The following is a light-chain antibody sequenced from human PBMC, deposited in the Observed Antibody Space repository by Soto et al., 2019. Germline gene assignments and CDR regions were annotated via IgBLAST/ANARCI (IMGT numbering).Light chain of an antibody. CDR3: QQGSFTLT. CDR2: GAS. CDR1: QSISTY. Sequence: DIQMTQSPSSLSASVGDRVTITCRASQSISTYLNWYQQKLAKAPKLLISGASSLQGGVPSRFSGSGSGTDFTLAISSLQPEDFATYYCQQGSFTLTFGGGTKLEIK. V-gene: IGKV1-39*01. J-gene: IGKJ4*01.